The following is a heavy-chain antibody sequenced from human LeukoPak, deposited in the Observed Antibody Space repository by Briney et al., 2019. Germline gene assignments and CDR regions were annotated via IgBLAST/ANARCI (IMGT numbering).Heavy chain of an antibody. CDR1: GFSFNKYG. V-gene: IGHV1-18*01. J-gene: IGHJ4*02. CDR3: ARSGAARTTHFDF. D-gene: IGHD4-11*01. Sequence: ASVKVSCKASGFSFNKYGFSWVRQAPGQGLEWMGWISADSGNTNYAQKLQGRVTMTTETSTSTAYMELRSLRSDDTAVYYCARSGAARTTHFDFWGQGTLVTVSS. CDR2: ISADSGNT.